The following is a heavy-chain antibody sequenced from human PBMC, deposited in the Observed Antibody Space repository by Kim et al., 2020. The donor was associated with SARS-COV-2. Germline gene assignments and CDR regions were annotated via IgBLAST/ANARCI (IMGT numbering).Heavy chain of an antibody. Sequence: KGRFTISRDNARNSLFLQMNSLTVEDTAVYYCARNSQEITSGRWGDYFDYWGQGTLVAVSS. V-gene: IGHV3-11*03. D-gene: IGHD2-2*01. J-gene: IGHJ4*02. CDR3: ARNSQEITSGRWGDYFDY.